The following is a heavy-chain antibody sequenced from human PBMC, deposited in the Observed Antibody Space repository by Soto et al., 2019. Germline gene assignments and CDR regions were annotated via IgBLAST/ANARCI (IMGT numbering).Heavy chain of an antibody. Sequence: SETLSLTCAVYGGSFSGYYWSWIRQPPGKGLEWIGEINHSGSTNYNPSLKSRVTISVDTSKNQFSLKLSSVTAADTAVYYCARGLEEVTIFGVVIIRPLSYMDGWGKGAAVTVSS. CDR2: INHSGST. CDR3: ARGLEEVTIFGVVIIRPLSYMDG. V-gene: IGHV4-34*01. J-gene: IGHJ6*03. D-gene: IGHD3-3*01. CDR1: GGSFSGYY.